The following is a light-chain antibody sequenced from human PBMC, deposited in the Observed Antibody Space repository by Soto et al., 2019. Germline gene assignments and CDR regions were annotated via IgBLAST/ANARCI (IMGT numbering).Light chain of an antibody. CDR3: QQRSNWPT. CDR2: DAS. CDR1: QSVSSY. V-gene: IGKV3-11*01. J-gene: IGKJ1*01. Sequence: IVMTQSAATLSVSPGKRATLSCRASQSVSSYLAWYQQKPGQAPRLLIYDASNRATGIPARFSGSGSGTDFTLTISSLEPEDFAVYYCQQRSNWPTFGQGTKVDIK.